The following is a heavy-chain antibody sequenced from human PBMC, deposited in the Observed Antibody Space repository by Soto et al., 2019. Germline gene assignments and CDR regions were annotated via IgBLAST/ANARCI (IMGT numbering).Heavy chain of an antibody. D-gene: IGHD3-3*01. CDR2: ISAYNGNT. Sequence: ASVKVSCKASGYTFSNYGSSWVRQAPGQGLEWMGWISAYNGNTNYAQKLQGRVTMTTDTSTSTAYMELRSLRSDDTAIYYCTRYSPRIAILGGFPHRCDFRGQGTLLTVSS. V-gene: IGHV1-18*01. J-gene: IGHJ4*02. CDR3: TRYSPRIAILGGFPHRCDF. CDR1: GYTFSNYG.